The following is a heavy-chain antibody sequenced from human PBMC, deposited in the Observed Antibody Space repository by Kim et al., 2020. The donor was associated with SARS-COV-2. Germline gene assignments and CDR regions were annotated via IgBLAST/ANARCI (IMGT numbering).Heavy chain of an antibody. D-gene: IGHD6-13*01. CDR2: ISYDGSNK. J-gene: IGHJ6*01. Sequence: GGSLRLSCAASGFTFSSYGMHWVRQAPGKGLEWVAVISYDGSNKYYADSVKGRFTISRDNSKNTLYLQMNSLRSEDTAVYYCAKDQGLRQVVPVDCHYY. CDR3: AKDQGLRQVVPVDCHYY. V-gene: IGHV3-30*18. CDR1: GFTFSSYG.